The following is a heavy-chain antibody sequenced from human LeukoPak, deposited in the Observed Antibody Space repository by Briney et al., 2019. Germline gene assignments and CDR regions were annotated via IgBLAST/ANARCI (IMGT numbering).Heavy chain of an antibody. D-gene: IGHD4-17*01. Sequence: PGRSLRLSCAASGFTFSSYAMHWVRQAPGKGLEWVAVISYDGSTKYYADSVKGRFTISRDNSKNTLYLQMNSLRAEDTAVYYCARDLGDYSPDDYWGQGTLVTVSS. CDR2: ISYDGSTK. CDR3: ARDLGDYSPDDY. J-gene: IGHJ4*02. CDR1: GFTFSSYA. V-gene: IGHV3-30*01.